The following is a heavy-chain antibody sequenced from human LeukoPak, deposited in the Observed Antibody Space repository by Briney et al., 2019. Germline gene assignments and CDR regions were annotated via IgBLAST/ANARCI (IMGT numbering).Heavy chain of an antibody. D-gene: IGHD6-13*01. CDR1: GFTFSSYG. V-gene: IGHV3-30*02. J-gene: IGHJ1*01. CDR2: IRYDGSNK. CDR3: AKDLDGYSSSWYFRAEYFQH. Sequence: GGSLRLSCAASGFTFSSYGMHWVRQAPGKGLEWVAFIRYDGSNKYYADSVKGRFTISRDNSKNTLYLQMNSLRAEDTAVYYCAKDLDGYSSSWYFRAEYFQHWGQGTLVTVSS.